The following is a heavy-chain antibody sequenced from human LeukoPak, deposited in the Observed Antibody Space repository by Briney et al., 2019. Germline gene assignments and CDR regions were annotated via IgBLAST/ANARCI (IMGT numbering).Heavy chain of an antibody. J-gene: IGHJ4*02. CDR2: ISGSGGST. D-gene: IGHD2-2*01. CDR3: ASGGGYCSSTRCF. V-gene: IGHV3-48*01. Sequence: GGSLRLFCAASGFTFSSYSMNWVRQAPGKGLEWVSAISGSGGSTYYADSVKGRFTISRDNAKNSLYLQMNSLRAEDTAVYYCASGGGYCSSTRCFWGQGNLVTVSS. CDR1: GFTFSSYS.